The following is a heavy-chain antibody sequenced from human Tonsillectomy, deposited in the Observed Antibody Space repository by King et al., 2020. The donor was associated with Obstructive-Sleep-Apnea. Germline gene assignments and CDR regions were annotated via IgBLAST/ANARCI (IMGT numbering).Heavy chain of an antibody. V-gene: IGHV3-15*01. J-gene: IGHJ4*02. CDR3: TTYQKVDIWSGYYAPFDY. D-gene: IGHD3-3*01. CDR2: IKSKTDGGTI. Sequence: VQLVESGGGLVKPGGSLRLSCAVSGFTFNDAWMSWVRQAPGKGLEWVGRIKSKTDGGTIDYAAPVKGRFAISRDDSKKTLYLQMNSLKTEDKAGYYCTTYQKVDIWSGYYAPFDYWGRGTLVTVSS. CDR1: GFTFNDAW.